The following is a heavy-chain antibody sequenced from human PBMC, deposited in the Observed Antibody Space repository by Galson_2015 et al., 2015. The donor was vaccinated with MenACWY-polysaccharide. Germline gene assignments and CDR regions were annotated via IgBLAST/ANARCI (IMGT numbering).Heavy chain of an antibody. Sequence: SETLSLTCSVSGASMTTFFWTWLRQPPGKGLEWIGYTFHRGSSNYNPSLQSRATMSVDVSKRQFSLKLTSVTAADTAVYFCARALPSGLYNWFDPWGQGILVTVSS. CDR3: ARALPSGLYNWFDP. D-gene: IGHD6-25*01. J-gene: IGHJ5*02. CDR1: GASMTTFF. V-gene: IGHV4-59*08. CDR2: TFHRGSS.